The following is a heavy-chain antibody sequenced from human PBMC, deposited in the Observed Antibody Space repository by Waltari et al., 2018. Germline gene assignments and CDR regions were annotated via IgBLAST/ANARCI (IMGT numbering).Heavy chain of an antibody. J-gene: IGHJ3*02. D-gene: IGHD2-21*02. CDR3: ASRPPCGSGCWGKDAFDI. Sequence: EVQLVESGGGLVQPGGFLRRSCAASGFTFSLYWMTWVRQAPGEVLGWVDNISKVGGEKYYVDSVKGRFTISRDKAKNSLYLQMNSLRAEDTAVYYCASRPPCGSGCWGKDAFDIWGQGTRVTVSS. CDR2: ISKVGGEK. CDR1: GFTFSLYW. V-gene: IGHV3-7*01.